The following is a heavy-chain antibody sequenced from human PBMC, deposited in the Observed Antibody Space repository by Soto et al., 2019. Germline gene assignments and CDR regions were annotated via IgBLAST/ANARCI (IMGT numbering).Heavy chain of an antibody. D-gene: IGHD3-22*01. Sequence: PSETLSLTCTASGGSISSDYWSWIRQPPGKGLEWIGYIYYIGSTNYNPSLKSRVTISVDTSKNQFSLKLSSVTAADTAVYCCAREFHYFDGSGSQRVKDAFEIWGQGTMVT. CDR1: GGSISSDY. J-gene: IGHJ3*02. V-gene: IGHV4-59*01. CDR2: IYYIGST. CDR3: AREFHYFDGSGSQRVKDAFEI.